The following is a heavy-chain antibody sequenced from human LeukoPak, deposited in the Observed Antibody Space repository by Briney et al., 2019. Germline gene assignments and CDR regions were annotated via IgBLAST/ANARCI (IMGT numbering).Heavy chain of an antibody. Sequence: GGSLRLSCAASGFTFNDYYMSWIRQAPGKGLEWLSYINIGGTNTHYADSVKGRFTISRDDAKKSLYLETNNLRAEDTAVYYCATDGAGFDTWGQGVLVTVSS. J-gene: IGHJ5*02. CDR3: ATDGAGFDT. CDR2: INIGGTNT. CDR1: GFTFNDYY. V-gene: IGHV3-11*01.